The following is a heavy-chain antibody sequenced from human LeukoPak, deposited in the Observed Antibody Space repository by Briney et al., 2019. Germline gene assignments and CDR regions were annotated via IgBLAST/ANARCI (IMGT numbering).Heavy chain of an antibody. CDR2: ISGSGGST. V-gene: IGHV3-23*01. CDR1: GFTFSSYA. Sequence: EGSLRLSCAASGFTFSSYAMSWVRQAPGKGLEWVSAISGSGGSTYYADSVKGRFTISRDNSKNALYLQMNSLRAEDTAVYYCAVTDPLAARPTECFQHWGQGTLVTVSS. J-gene: IGHJ1*01. D-gene: IGHD6-6*01. CDR3: AVTDPLAARPTECFQH.